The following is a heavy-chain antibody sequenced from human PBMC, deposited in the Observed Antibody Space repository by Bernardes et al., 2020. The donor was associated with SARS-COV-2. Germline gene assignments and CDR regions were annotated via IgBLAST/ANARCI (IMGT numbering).Heavy chain of an antibody. D-gene: IGHD6-19*01. CDR3: ARDWDIAVAGYYYYYGMDV. Sequence: GGSLRLSCAASGFTFSSYSMNWVRQAPGKGLEWVSSISSSSSYIYYADSVKGRFTISRDNAKNSLYLQMNSLRAEDTAVYYCARDWDIAVAGYYYYYGMDVWGQGTTVTVSS. J-gene: IGHJ6*02. CDR2: ISSSSSYI. CDR1: GFTFSSYS. V-gene: IGHV3-21*01.